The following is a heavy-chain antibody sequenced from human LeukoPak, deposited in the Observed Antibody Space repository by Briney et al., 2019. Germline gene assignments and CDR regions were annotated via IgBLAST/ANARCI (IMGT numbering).Heavy chain of an antibody. D-gene: IGHD2/OR15-2a*01. J-gene: IGHJ5*02. Sequence: SETLSLTCTVSGGSISDYYWSWIRQPPGKGLEWIGYIYYSGSTNYNPSLKSRVTISVDTSRNQFSLKLSSVTAADTAVYYCARSPRGKLLSSARNWFDPWSQGTLVTVSS. CDR2: IYYSGST. V-gene: IGHV4-59*01. CDR1: GGSISDYY. CDR3: ARSPRGKLLSSARNWFDP.